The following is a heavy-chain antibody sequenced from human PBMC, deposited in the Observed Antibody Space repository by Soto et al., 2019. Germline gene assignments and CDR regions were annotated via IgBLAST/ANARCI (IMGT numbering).Heavy chain of an antibody. CDR3: ASGTQQLDLEYFQH. CDR1: GGTFSSYT. CDR2: IIPILGIA. D-gene: IGHD6-13*01. J-gene: IGHJ1*01. Sequence: KVSCKASGGTFSSYTISWVRQAPGQGLEWMGRIIPILGIANYAQKFQGRVTITADKSTSTAYMELSSLRSEDTAVYYCASGTQQLDLEYFQHWGQGTLVTVSS. V-gene: IGHV1-69*02.